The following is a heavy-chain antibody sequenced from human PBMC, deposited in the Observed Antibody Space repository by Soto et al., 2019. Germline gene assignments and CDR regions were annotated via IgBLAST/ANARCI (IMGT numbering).Heavy chain of an antibody. V-gene: IGHV4-4*02. D-gene: IGHD2-2*01. CDR2: VYHSGFV. CDR3: ARVRPPSRTRPAAVLYYFDY. CDR1: GDSITGRYW. Sequence: QVQLHESGPGLVKPSGTLSLTCAVSGDSITGRYWWTLVRQPPGKGLEWIGEVYHSGFVSYNPSLKIRVTISVDKSKNQFSLNLASVTAADTAMYYCARVRPPSRTRPAAVLYYFDYWGQGTLVTVSS. J-gene: IGHJ4*02.